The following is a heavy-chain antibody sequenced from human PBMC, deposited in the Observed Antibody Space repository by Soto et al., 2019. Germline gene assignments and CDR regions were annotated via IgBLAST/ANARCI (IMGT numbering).Heavy chain of an antibody. CDR1: GGTFSSYA. CDR2: IIPIFGTA. V-gene: IGHV1-69*13. CDR3: AGGPRSGWYGGFDY. D-gene: IGHD6-19*01. Sequence: GASVKVSCKASGGTFSSYAISWVRQAPGQGLEWMGGIIPIFGTANYAQKFQGRVTITADESTSTAYMELSSLRSEDTAVYYCAGGPRSGWYGGFDYWGQGTLVTVSS. J-gene: IGHJ4*02.